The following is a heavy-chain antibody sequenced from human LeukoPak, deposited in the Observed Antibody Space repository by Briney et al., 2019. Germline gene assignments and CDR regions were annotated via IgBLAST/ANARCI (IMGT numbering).Heavy chain of an antibody. Sequence: SVKVSCKASGGTFSIYAISWVRQAPGQGREWMGGIIPIFGTANYAQKFQGRVTITADKSTCTAYMELSSLRSEDTAVYYCARDGAMVRGVIITNSGWFDPWGQGTLVTVSS. D-gene: IGHD3-10*01. J-gene: IGHJ5*02. CDR3: ARDGAMVRGVIITNSGWFDP. V-gene: IGHV1-69*06. CDR1: GGTFSIYA. CDR2: IIPIFGTA.